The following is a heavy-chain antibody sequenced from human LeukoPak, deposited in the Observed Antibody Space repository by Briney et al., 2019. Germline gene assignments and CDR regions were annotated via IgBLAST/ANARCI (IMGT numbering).Heavy chain of an antibody. CDR2: IKSDGST. CDR3: ARAPSEIGGYYPEYFRH. CDR1: GFTFNSYW. J-gene: IGHJ1*01. Sequence: PGGSLRLSCAAPGFTFNSYWMHWVRQAPGKGLVWVSRIKSDGSTRYADSVKGRFTISRDNAKNTVSLQMTSLRAEDTGVYYCARAPSEIGGYYPEYFRHWGQGTLVIVSS. D-gene: IGHD3-22*01. V-gene: IGHV3-74*01.